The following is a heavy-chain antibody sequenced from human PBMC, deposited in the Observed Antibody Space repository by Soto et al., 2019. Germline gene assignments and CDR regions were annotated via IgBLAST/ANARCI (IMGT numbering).Heavy chain of an antibody. CDR1: EFNFIGLA. CDR2: ISGSGGST. CDR3: AKLPHGTMAQFDY. D-gene: IGHD3-10*01. Sequence: RLPYAAFEFNFIGLAMSRVSQAPGKGLEWVSAISGSGGSTYYADSVKGRFTISRDNSKNTLYLQMNSLRAEDTAVYYCAKLPHGTMAQFDYWGQGILGTGSS. J-gene: IGHJ4*02. V-gene: IGHV3-23*01.